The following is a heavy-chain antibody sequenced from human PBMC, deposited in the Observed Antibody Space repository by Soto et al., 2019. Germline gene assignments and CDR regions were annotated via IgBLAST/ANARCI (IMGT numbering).Heavy chain of an antibody. CDR3: AKDRDFYGMDV. D-gene: IGHD3-3*01. CDR2: ISYDGSNK. CDR1: GFTFSSYG. V-gene: IGHV3-30*18. Sequence: GGSLRLSCAASGFTFSSYGMHWVRQAPGKGLEWVAVISYDGSNKYYADSVKGRFTISRDNSKNTLYLQMNSLRAEDTAVYYCAKDRDFYGMDVWGQGTTVTVSS. J-gene: IGHJ6*02.